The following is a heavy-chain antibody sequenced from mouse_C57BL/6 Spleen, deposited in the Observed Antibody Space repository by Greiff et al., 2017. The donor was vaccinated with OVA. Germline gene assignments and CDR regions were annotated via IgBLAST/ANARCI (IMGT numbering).Heavy chain of an antibody. CDR1: GYTFTSYW. CDR3: VTGYDYDRAWFAY. CDR2: IHPNSCST. Sequence: VHLQQPGAELVKPGASVKLSCKASGYTFTSYWMHWVKQRPGQGLEWIGMIHPNSCSTNYNEKFKSKATLTVDKSSSTAYMQLSSLTSEDSAVYYCVTGYDYDRAWFAYWGQGTLVTVSA. J-gene: IGHJ3*01. V-gene: IGHV1-64*01. D-gene: IGHD2-4*01.